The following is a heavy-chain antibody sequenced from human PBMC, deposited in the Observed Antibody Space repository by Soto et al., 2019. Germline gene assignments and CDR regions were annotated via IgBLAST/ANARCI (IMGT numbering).Heavy chain of an antibody. CDR2: INQNGRDK. CDR1: GFTLSNYW. CDR3: ARDLVSSSWPPN. J-gene: IGHJ4*02. Sequence: GGSLRLSCAASGFTLSNYWMSWVRQAPGKGLEWVANINQNGRDKYYVDSMKGRFTISRDNAKELLYLQMNSLRAEDTAVYYCARDLVSSSWPPNWGQGTLVTVSS. D-gene: IGHD6-13*01. V-gene: IGHV3-7*01.